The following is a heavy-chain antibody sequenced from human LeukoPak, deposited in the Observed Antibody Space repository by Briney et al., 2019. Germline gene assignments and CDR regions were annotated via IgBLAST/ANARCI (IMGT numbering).Heavy chain of an antibody. V-gene: IGHV3-21*01. CDR2: ISSSSYI. D-gene: IGHD3-9*01. J-gene: IGHJ3*01. CDR1: GFTFNSHG. Sequence: GGSLRLSCVGSGFTFNSHGLHWVRQAPGKGLEWVSSISSSSYIYYADSVKGRFTISRDNAKNSLYLQMNSLRAGDTAAYYCARDRYDILTGYNDAFDVWGQGTKVTVSS. CDR3: ARDRYDILTGYNDAFDV.